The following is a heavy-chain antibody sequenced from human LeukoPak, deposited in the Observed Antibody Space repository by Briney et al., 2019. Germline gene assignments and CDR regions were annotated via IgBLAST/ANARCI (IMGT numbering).Heavy chain of an antibody. CDR3: ARPRLLFGSGPILV. D-gene: IGHD3-10*01. Sequence: SETLSLTCAVYGGSFSGYYWSWIRQPPGKGLEWIGEINHSGSTNYNPSLKSRVTISVDTSKNQFSLRLTSVTAADTAVYFCARPRLLFGSGPILVWGQGTLVTVSS. J-gene: IGHJ4*02. CDR1: GGSFSGYY. V-gene: IGHV4-34*01. CDR2: INHSGST.